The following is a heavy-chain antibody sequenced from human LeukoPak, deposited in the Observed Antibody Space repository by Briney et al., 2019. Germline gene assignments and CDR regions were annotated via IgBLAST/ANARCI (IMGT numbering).Heavy chain of an antibody. J-gene: IGHJ4*02. V-gene: IGHV3-66*01. CDR2: IYSGGST. CDR3: ARVGLAAAGLDY. Sequence: PGGSLRLSCAASGFTVSSNYMSWVRQAPGKGLEWVSVIYSGGSTYYADSVKGRFTISRDNSKNTLYLQMGSPRAEDMAVYYCARVGLAAAGLDYWGQGTLVTVSS. CDR1: GFTVSSNY. D-gene: IGHD6-13*01.